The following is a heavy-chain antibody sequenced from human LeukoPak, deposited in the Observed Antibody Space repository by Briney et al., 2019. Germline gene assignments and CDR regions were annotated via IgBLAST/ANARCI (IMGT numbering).Heavy chain of an antibody. Sequence: SETLSLTCTVSGGPIRSPYWSWIRQPPGKGLEWIGHIYDSGSTNYNPSLKSRVTISVDTSKNQFSLKLSSVTAADTAVYYCARESDDGDCGWGYWGQGTLVTVSS. J-gene: IGHJ4*02. CDR1: GGPIRSPY. CDR3: ARESDDGDCGWGY. CDR2: IYDSGST. V-gene: IGHV4-59*11. D-gene: IGHD4-17*01.